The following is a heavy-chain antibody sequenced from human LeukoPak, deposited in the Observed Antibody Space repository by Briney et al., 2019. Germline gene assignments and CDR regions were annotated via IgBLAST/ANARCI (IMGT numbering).Heavy chain of an antibody. CDR2: IYYSGST. Sequence: PSETLSLTCTVSGGSISSSSYYWGWIRQPPGKGLEWIGSIYYSGSTYFNPTLKSRVNISVDTSKNQFSLKLRSVTAAATAVYYCARLRKGDGYNYPIDYWGQGTLVTVSS. V-gene: IGHV4-39*01. CDR3: ARLRKGDGYNYPIDY. D-gene: IGHD5-24*01. J-gene: IGHJ4*02. CDR1: GGSISSSSYY.